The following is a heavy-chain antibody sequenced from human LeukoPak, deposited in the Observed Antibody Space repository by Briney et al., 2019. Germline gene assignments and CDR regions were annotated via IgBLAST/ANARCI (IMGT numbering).Heavy chain of an antibody. J-gene: IGHJ4*02. CDR2: IYYSGST. D-gene: IGHD2-21*01. CDR1: GGSISSSSYY. CDR3: ARSNLFHYFDY. Sequence: PSETLSLTCTVSGGSISSSSYYWGWIRQPPGKGLEWIGSIYYSGSTYYNPSLKSRVTISVDTSKNQFSLKLSSVTAADTAVYYCARSNLFHYFDYWGQGTLVTVSS. V-gene: IGHV4-39*07.